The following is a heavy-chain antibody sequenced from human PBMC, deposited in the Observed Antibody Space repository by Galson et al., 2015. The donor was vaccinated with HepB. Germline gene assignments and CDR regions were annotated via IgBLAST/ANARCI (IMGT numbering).Heavy chain of an antibody. Sequence: SLRLSCAASGFTFSSYSMNWVRQAPGKGLEWVSSISSSSSYIYYADSVKGRFTISRDNAKNSLYLQMNSLRAEDTAVYYCARGRHYGVKSGDYWGQGTLVTVSS. CDR2: ISSSSSYI. CDR1: GFTFSSYS. J-gene: IGHJ4*02. D-gene: IGHD4-23*01. V-gene: IGHV3-21*01. CDR3: ARGRHYGVKSGDY.